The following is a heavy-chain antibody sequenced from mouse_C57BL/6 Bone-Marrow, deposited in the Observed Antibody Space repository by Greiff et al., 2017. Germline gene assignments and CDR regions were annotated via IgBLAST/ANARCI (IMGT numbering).Heavy chain of an antibody. J-gene: IGHJ1*03. V-gene: IGHV7-1*01. Sequence: EVQRVESGGGLVQSGRSLRLSCATSGFTFSDFYMEWVRQAPGKGLAWIAASRNKANDYTTEYSASVKGRFIVSRDTSPSILYLQINALRAGGTAIYYCARDAGGYDDWYFDVWGTGTTFTVSS. CDR3: ARDAGGYDDWYFDV. CDR2: SRNKANDYTT. CDR1: GFTFSDFY. D-gene: IGHD2-2*01.